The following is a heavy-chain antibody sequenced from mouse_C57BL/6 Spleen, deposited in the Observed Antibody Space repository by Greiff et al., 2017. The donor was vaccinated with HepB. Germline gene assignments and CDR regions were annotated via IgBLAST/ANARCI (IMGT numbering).Heavy chain of an antibody. CDR1: GFTFSDYG. J-gene: IGHJ4*01. Sequence: EVQVVESGGGLVKPGGSLKLSCAASGFTFSDYGMHWVRQAPEKGLEWVAYISSGSSTIYYADTVKGRFTISRDNAKNTLFLQMTSLRSEDTAMYYCAREDYDGYYAMDYWGQGTSVTVSS. CDR3: AREDYDGYYAMDY. CDR2: ISSGSSTI. V-gene: IGHV5-17*01. D-gene: IGHD2-4*01.